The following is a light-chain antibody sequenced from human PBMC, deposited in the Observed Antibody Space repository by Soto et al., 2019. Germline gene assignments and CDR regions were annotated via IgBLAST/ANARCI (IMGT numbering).Light chain of an antibody. J-gene: IGLJ3*02. V-gene: IGLV6-57*01. CDR3: QYYDATNQV. CDR2: EDN. Sequence: NFMLTQPHSVSESPGKTVIISCTRSRGSIASNYVQWYQQRPGSSPTTVIYEDNQRPSGIPDRFSGSIDSYSNSASLTISGLDSEDEDEYYCQYYDATNQVFGGGTKLTVL. CDR1: RGSIASNY.